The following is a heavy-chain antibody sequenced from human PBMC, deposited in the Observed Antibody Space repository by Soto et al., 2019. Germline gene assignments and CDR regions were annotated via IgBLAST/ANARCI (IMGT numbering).Heavy chain of an antibody. D-gene: IGHD6-19*01. Sequence: QITLKESGPTLVKPTQTLTLTCTFSGFSLSTSGVGVGWIRQPPGKALEWLALIYWDDDKRYSPSLKSRLTITKYSFKNQSVLPMPHIAPVDTASYYCTLLRRGCDYWGQGTLVTVSP. CDR1: GFSLSTSGVG. CDR2: IYWDDDK. V-gene: IGHV2-5*02. J-gene: IGHJ4*02. CDR3: TLLRRGCDY.